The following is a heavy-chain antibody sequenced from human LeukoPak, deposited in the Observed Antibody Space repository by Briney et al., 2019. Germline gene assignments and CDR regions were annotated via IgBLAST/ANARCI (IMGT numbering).Heavy chain of an antibody. D-gene: IGHD3-10*01. CDR1: GGSFSGYY. V-gene: IGHV4-34*01. J-gene: IGHJ6*03. CDR3: ARGPWFGELGYYYYYMDV. CDR2: INHSGST. Sequence: SETLSLTCAVYGGSFSGYYWSWIRQPPGKGLEWIGEINHSGSTNYSPSLKSRGTISVDTSKNQFSLKLSSVTAADTAVYYCARGPWFGELGYYYYYMDVWGKGTTVTVPS.